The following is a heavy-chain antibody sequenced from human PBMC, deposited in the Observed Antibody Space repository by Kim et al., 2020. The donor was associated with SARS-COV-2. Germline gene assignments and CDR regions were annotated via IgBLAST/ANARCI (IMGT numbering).Heavy chain of an antibody. CDR2: T. CDR3: ARGWSATGIDP. D-gene: IGHD2-15*01. J-gene: IGHJ5*02. V-gene: IGHV1-3*01. Sequence: TKYSQRGQGRVTITRDTSASTVYMEMSSRTSEDTAIYYCARGWSATGIDPWGQGTLVTVSS.